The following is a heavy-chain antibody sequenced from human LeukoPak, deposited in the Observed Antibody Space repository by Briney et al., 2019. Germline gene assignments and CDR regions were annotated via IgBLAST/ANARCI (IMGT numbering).Heavy chain of an antibody. Sequence: SETLSLTCTVSGGSISSSSYYWGWIRQPPGKGLEWIGYINYSGTTYYNPSLKSRLTISIDTSKSQFSLKLNSLTAADTAVYYCARRYCSITSCYLFDYWGQGILVTVSS. CDR3: ARRYCSITSCYLFDY. V-gene: IGHV4-30-4*08. CDR2: INYSGTT. CDR1: GGSISSSSYY. J-gene: IGHJ4*02. D-gene: IGHD2-2*01.